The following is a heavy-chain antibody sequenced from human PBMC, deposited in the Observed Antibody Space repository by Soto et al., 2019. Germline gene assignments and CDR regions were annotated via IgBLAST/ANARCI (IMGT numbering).Heavy chain of an antibody. CDR1: GFSFSSYG. J-gene: IGHJ3*01. CDR2: IWYDGSNK. V-gene: IGHV3-33*03. CDR3: ARAQYTGSYFDACDV. D-gene: IGHD1-26*01. Sequence: LRLSCAASGFSFSSYGMHWVRQAPGKGLDWVAVIWYDGSNKYYAESVKGRFTISRDNSKNTLYVQMNSLTVEDTAVYYCARAQYTGSYFDACDVWGQGTMVTVSS.